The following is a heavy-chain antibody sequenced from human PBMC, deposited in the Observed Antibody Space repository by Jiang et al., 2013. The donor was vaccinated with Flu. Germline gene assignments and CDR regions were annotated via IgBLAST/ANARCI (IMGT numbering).Heavy chain of an antibody. V-gene: IGHV1-69*06. J-gene: IGHJ4*02. CDR1: GGTFSNYA. Sequence: GAEVKKPGSSVKVSCKASGGTFSNYAISWVRQAPGQGLEWMGGIIPIFGTGKYAQKFQGRVTITADKSTTTAYMELSSLRSEDTAVYYCARGGYGGNSEPDYWGQGTLVTVSS. D-gene: IGHD4-23*01. CDR3: ARGGYGGNSEPDY. CDR2: IIPIFGTG.